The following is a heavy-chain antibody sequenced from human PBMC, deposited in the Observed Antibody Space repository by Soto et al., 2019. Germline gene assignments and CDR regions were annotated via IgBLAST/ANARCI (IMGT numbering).Heavy chain of an antibody. V-gene: IGHV4-30-4*01. D-gene: IGHD1-1*01. CDR2: IFYSGTT. CDR1: GDSISSADYY. CDR3: ARDLWVEPELYYYGMDV. Sequence: SETLSLTCTVSGDSISSADYYWSWIRQTPGKGLEWIGHIFYSGTTYYHPSLKSRLTISVDTSKNHFSLRLTSVTAADTAVYYCARDLWVEPELYYYGMDVWGQGTTVTVSS. J-gene: IGHJ6*02.